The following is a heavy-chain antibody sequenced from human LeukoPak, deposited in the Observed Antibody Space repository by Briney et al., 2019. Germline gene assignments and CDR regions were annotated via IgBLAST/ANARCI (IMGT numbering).Heavy chain of an antibody. CDR2: ISYDGSNK. CDR1: GFTFSSYG. Sequence: GGSLRLSCAISGFTFSSYGTHWVRQAPGKGLEWVAVISYDGSNKYYADSVKGRFTISRDNSKNTLYLQMNSLRAEDTAVYYCAKGEEDSGYDWGDYWGQGTLVTVSS. D-gene: IGHD5-12*01. J-gene: IGHJ4*02. V-gene: IGHV3-30*18. CDR3: AKGEEDSGYDWGDY.